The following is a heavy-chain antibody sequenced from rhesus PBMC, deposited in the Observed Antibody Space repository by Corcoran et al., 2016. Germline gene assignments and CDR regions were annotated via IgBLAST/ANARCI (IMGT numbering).Heavy chain of an antibody. CDR3: AREDRYSGEYFEF. J-gene: IGHJ1*01. D-gene: IGHD6-25*01. CDR1: GYSFTSYW. Sequence: EVQLVQSGAEVKRPGESLKISCKTSGYSFTSYWISWVRQMPGKGLEWMGAIFPSDSDTRYSPSFQGQVTISADKSISTAYLQWSSLKASDTATYYCAREDRYSGEYFEFWGQGALVTVSS. V-gene: IGHV5-2*01. CDR2: IFPSDSDT.